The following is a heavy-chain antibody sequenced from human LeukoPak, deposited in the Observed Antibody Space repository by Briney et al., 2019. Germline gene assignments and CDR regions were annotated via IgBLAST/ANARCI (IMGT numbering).Heavy chain of an antibody. Sequence: GGSLRLSCVASGFTLSNYWMSWVRQAPGKGLELVANIKEDGREKYYVGSVKGRFTISRDNAKNSLYLHMDSLTAEDTAIYYCARDWVAGVPFDAFDIWGQGTMVSVSS. V-gene: IGHV3-7*01. D-gene: IGHD1-26*01. CDR2: IKEDGREK. CDR1: GFTLSNYW. J-gene: IGHJ3*02. CDR3: ARDWVAGVPFDAFDI.